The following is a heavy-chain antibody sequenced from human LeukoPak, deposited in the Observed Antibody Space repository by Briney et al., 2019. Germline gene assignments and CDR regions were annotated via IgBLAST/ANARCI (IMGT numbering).Heavy chain of an antibody. CDR2: ISGSGGST. D-gene: IGHD3-9*01. CDR1: GFTFSSYA. J-gene: IGHJ4*02. CDR3: AKAGPILRYFDFRYYFDY. V-gene: IGHV3-23*01. Sequence: GGSLSLSCAASGFTFSSYAMSWVRQAPGKGLEWVSAISGSGGSTYYADSVKGRFTISRDNSKNTLYLQMNSLRAEDTAVYYCAKAGPILRYFDFRYYFDYWGQGTLVTVSS.